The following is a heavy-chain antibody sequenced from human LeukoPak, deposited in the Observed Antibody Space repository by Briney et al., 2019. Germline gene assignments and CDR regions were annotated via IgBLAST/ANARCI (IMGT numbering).Heavy chain of an antibody. CDR2: IYYSGST. CDR1: GGSISSYY. D-gene: IGHD4-17*01. J-gene: IGHJ6*02. Sequence: SETLSLTCTVSGGSISSYYWSWIRQPPGKGPEWIGYIYYSGSTNYNPSLKSRVTISVDTSKNQFSLKLSSVTAADTAVYYCASTLYGDPSNYYYYGMDVWGQGTTVTVSS. V-gene: IGHV4-59*01. CDR3: ASTLYGDPSNYYYYGMDV.